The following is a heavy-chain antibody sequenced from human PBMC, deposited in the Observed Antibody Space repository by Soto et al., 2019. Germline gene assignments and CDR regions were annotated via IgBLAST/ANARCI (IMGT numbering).Heavy chain of an antibody. D-gene: IGHD1-1*01. CDR2: ISYDGSNK. Sequence: ESGGGVVQPGRSLRLSCAASGFTFSSYAMHWVRQAPGKGLEWVAVISYDGSNKYYADSVKGRFTISRDNSKNTLYLQMNRLRAEDTAVYYCARDRLDWRAFDIWGQGTMVTVSS. V-gene: IGHV3-30-3*01. CDR3: ARDRLDWRAFDI. CDR1: GFTFSSYA. J-gene: IGHJ3*02.